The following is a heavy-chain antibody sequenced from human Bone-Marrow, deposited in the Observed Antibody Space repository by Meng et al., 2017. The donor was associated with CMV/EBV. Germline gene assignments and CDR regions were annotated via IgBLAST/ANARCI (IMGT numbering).Heavy chain of an antibody. J-gene: IGHJ4*02. CDR2: IYYSGST. V-gene: IGHV4-39*07. Sequence: SETLSLTCTVSGGSISSSSYYWGWIRQPPGKGLEWIGSIYYSGSTNYNPSLKSRVTISVDTSKNQFSLKLSSVTAADTAVYYCARDYVDYDYVWGSYRDYYFDYWGQGTLVTVSS. CDR1: GGSISSSSYY. D-gene: IGHD3-16*02. CDR3: ARDYVDYDYVWGSYRDYYFDY.